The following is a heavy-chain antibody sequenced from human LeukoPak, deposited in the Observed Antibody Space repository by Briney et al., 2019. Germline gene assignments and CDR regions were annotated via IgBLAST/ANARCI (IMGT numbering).Heavy chain of an antibody. Sequence: GESLKISCKGSGYSFTSYWIGWVRQMPGKGLEWMGIIYPGDSDTGYSPSFQGQVTISADKSISTAYLQWSSLKASDTAMYYCARSPNYYDSSGPVDYWGQGTLVTVSS. CDR1: GYSFTSYW. D-gene: IGHD3-22*01. CDR2: IYPGDSDT. J-gene: IGHJ4*02. V-gene: IGHV5-51*01. CDR3: ARSPNYYDSSGPVDY.